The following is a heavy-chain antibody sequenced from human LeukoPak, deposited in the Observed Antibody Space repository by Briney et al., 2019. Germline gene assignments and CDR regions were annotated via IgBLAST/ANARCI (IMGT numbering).Heavy chain of an antibody. CDR2: ISRNSCHI. J-gene: IGHJ3*02. D-gene: IGHD2-2*01. V-gene: IGHV3-21*01. CDR3: ARQPLGVVVPAAMDGGGDAFDI. CDR1: GFTFSLYS. Sequence: GGSLRLSCAASGFTFSLYSMNWVRQAPGKGLEWVSSISRNSCHINYADSVKGRFTISRDNAKNSLYLQMNGLRAEDTAVDHCARQPLGVVVPAAMDGGGDAFDIWGQGTMVTVSS.